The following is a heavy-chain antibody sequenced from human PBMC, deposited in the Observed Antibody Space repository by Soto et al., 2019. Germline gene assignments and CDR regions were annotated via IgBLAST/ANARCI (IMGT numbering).Heavy chain of an antibody. D-gene: IGHD6-6*01. CDR3: ARDHRTLYSSSSQYFDY. V-gene: IGHV3-7*03. Sequence: VGSLRLSCAASGFTFSSYWMSWVRQAPGKGLEWVANIKQDGSEKYYVDSVKGRFTISRDNAKNSLYLQMNSLRAEDTAVYYCARDHRTLYSSSSQYFDYWGQGTLVTVSS. CDR1: GFTFSSYW. CDR2: IKQDGSEK. J-gene: IGHJ4*02.